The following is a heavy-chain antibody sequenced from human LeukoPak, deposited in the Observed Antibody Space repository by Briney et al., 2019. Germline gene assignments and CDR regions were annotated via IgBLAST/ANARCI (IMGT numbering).Heavy chain of an antibody. Sequence: QAGGSLRLSCAASGFTFSSYAMSWVRQAPGKGLEWVANIKQDGSEKYYVDSVKGRFTISRDNAKNSLYLQMNSLRAEDTAVYYCARDQGAVAGLYYYYYYYMDVWGKGTTVTVSS. V-gene: IGHV3-7*01. CDR3: ARDQGAVAGLYYYYYYYMDV. CDR1: GFTFSSYA. J-gene: IGHJ6*03. D-gene: IGHD6-19*01. CDR2: IKQDGSEK.